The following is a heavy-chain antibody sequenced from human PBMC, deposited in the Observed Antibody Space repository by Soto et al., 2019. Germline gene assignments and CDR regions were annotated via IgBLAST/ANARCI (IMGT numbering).Heavy chain of an antibody. J-gene: IGHJ4*02. CDR3: AKDLRPDGRYDLDY. CDR1: GFTFGTYA. CDR2: IVGDASSI. D-gene: IGHD2-15*01. Sequence: EVQLLESGGDLVQPGGSLRLSCAAYGFTFGTYAMNWVRQAPGKGLEWVAVIVGDASSIAYADSVKGRFTISRDNSWNIMYLHMTSLKVEDTATYFCAKDLRPDGRYDLDYWGQGTQVTVSA. V-gene: IGHV3-23*01.